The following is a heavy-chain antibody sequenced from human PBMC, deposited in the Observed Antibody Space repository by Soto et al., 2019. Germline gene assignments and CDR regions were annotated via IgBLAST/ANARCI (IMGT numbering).Heavy chain of an antibody. D-gene: IGHD4-17*01. J-gene: IGHJ2*01. CDR1: GGSISSSSYY. V-gene: IGHV4-39*01. Sequence: PSETLSLTCTVSGGSISSSSYYWGWIRQPPGKGLEWIGSIYYSGSTYYNPSLMSRVTISVDTSKNQFSLKLSSVTAADTAVYYCARTVGDYGSYWYFDLWGRGTLVTVSS. CDR3: ARTVGDYGSYWYFDL. CDR2: IYYSGST.